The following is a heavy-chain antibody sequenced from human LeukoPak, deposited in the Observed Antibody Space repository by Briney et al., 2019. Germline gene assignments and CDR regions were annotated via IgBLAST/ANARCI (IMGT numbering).Heavy chain of an antibody. Sequence: PSETLSLTCTVSGGSISSSSYYWGWIRQPPGKGLEWIGSIYHSGSTYYNPSLKSRVTISVDTSKNQFSLKLSSVTAADTAVYYCARYMVRGVIYPLNDAFDIWGQGTMVTVSS. CDR3: ARYMVRGVIYPLNDAFDI. D-gene: IGHD3-10*01. J-gene: IGHJ3*02. CDR2: IYHSGST. V-gene: IGHV4-39*07. CDR1: GGSISSSSYY.